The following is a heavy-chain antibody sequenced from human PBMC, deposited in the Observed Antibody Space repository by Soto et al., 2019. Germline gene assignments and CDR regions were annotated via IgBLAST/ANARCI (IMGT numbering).Heavy chain of an antibody. CDR1: GYSFTSYW. D-gene: IGHD2-15*01. V-gene: IGHV5-51*01. CDR2: IYPGDSDT. J-gene: IGHJ3*02. CDR3: ARPAPHCSGGSCYSEPDAFDI. Sequence: GESLKISCKGSGYSFTSYWIGWVRQMPGKGLEWMGIIYPGDSDTRYSPSFQGQVTISADKSISTAYLQWSSLKASDTAMYYCARPAPHCSGGSCYSEPDAFDIWGQGTMVTVSS.